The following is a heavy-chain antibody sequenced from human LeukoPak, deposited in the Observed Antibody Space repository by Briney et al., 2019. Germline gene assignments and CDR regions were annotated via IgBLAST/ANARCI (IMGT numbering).Heavy chain of an antibody. CDR3: ARCGLGEAMVDY. CDR2: ITTSSSYI. Sequence: PGGSLRLSCAASGFTFSSYAMSWVRQAPGKGLEWVSSITTSSSYIYYADSVKGRFTISRDNAKNSLYLQMNSLRAEDTAVYYCARCGLGEAMVDYWGQGTLVTVSS. CDR1: GFTFSSYA. J-gene: IGHJ4*02. D-gene: IGHD5-18*01. V-gene: IGHV3-21*01.